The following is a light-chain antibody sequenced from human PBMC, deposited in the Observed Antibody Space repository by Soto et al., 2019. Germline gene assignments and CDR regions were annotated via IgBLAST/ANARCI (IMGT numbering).Light chain of an antibody. J-gene: IGKJ1*01. CDR3: QQYNPYSPWT. V-gene: IGKV1-5*03. CDR1: QSITGW. CDR2: KAS. Sequence: DIQMTQSPSTLSASVGDRVTITCRASQSITGWLAWFQQKPGKAPKLLISKASSLESGVPSRFSGSGSGTEFTLTISSLQPDDFATYYCQQYNPYSPWTFGQGTQVDIK.